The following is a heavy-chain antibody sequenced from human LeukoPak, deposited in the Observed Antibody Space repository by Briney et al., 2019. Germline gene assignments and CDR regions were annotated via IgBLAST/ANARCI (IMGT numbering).Heavy chain of an antibody. CDR2: IYHSGST. CDR1: GGSISSSNW. CDR3: ARDQGIAVAGYFDY. Sequence: SETLSLTCAVSGGSISSSNWWSWVRQPPGKGLEWIGEIYHSGSTNYNPSPKSRVTISVDKSKNQFSLKLSSVTAADTAVYYCARDQGIAVAGYFDYWGQGTLVTVSS. J-gene: IGHJ4*02. V-gene: IGHV4-4*02. D-gene: IGHD6-19*01.